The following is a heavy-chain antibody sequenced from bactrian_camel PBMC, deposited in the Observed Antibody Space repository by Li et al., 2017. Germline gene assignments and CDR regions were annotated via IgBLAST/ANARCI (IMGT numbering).Heavy chain of an antibody. Sequence: QVQLVESGGGSVQAGGSMRLSCTDRGLTYSEYHYSTSCMGWFRQAPGKEREGVATIGLDGSATYVESVKGRFTISRDIAKNTLYLEMNNLQPEDTGLYYCAAGRTLVGGRPVGPRGQGTQVTVS. V-gene: IGHV3S26*01. J-gene: IGHJ6*01. CDR3: AAGRTLVGGRPVGP. CDR2: IGLDGSA. D-gene: IGHD6*01. CDR1: GLTYSEYHYSTSC.